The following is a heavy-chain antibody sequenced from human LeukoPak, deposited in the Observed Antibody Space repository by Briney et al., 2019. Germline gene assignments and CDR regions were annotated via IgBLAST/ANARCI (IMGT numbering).Heavy chain of an antibody. D-gene: IGHD6-13*01. CDR2: ISRDSDRK. CDR3: ARDWEMATIAAAALGY. J-gene: IGHJ4*02. V-gene: IGHV3-48*02. CDR1: GFSFSSFS. Sequence: GGSLRLSCAASGFSFSSFSMNWVRQAPGKGLEWVSYISRDSDRKNYAASVKGRFTISRDNAKNSLYLQMNSLRDDDTAVYYCARDWEMATIAAAALGYWGQGTRVTVS.